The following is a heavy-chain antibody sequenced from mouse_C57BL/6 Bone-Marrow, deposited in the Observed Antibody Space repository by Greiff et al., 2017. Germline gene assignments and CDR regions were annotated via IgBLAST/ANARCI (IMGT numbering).Heavy chain of an antibody. CDR3: ARLEFYGSSGDWYFDV. D-gene: IGHD1-1*01. V-gene: IGHV1-85*01. CDR2: IYPRDGSH. Sequence: QVQLQQSGPELVKPGASVKLSCKASGYTFTSYDINWVKQRPGQGLEWIGWIYPRDGSHKANEKFKGKATLTVDTASITAYMELHSRTSEDSAVYVCARLEFYGSSGDWYFDVWGTGTTVTVSS. CDR1: GYTFTSYD. J-gene: IGHJ1*03.